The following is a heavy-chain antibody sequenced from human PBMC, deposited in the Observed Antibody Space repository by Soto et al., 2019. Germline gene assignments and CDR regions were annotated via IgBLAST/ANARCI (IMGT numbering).Heavy chain of an antibody. CDR1: GCSISSSSSY. Sequence: PSETLSLTCTFSGCSISSSSSYWGWIRQPPGQGLEWIGNIYYSGYTNFNPSLKSRVTISVDTSKNQFSLKLSSVTAADTAVYYCARHDRYFGSRSYGWGQGTLVTVSS. D-gene: IGHD3-10*01. J-gene: IGHJ4*02. V-gene: IGHV4-39*01. CDR2: IYYSGYT. CDR3: ARHDRYFGSRSYG.